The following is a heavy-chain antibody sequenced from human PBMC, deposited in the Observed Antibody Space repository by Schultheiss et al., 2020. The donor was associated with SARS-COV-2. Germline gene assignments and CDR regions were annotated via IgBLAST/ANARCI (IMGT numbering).Heavy chain of an antibody. CDR3: ARRDSSGRGGFDY. Sequence: SETLSLTCAVYGGSFSGYYWSWIRQPPGKGLEWIGEINHSGSTNYNPSLKSRVTISVDTSKNQFSLKLSSVTAADTAVYYCARRDSSGRGGFDYWGQGTLVTVSS. V-gene: IGHV4-34*01. CDR1: GGSFSGYY. D-gene: IGHD6-19*01. J-gene: IGHJ4*02. CDR2: INHSGST.